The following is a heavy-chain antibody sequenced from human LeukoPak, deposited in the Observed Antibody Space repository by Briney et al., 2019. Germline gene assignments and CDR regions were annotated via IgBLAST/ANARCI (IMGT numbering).Heavy chain of an antibody. CDR3: ARDLFLRSFDP. J-gene: IGHJ5*02. V-gene: IGHV1-69*05. CDR1: GGTFSSYA. CDR2: IIPIFGTA. Sequence: SVKVSCKASGGTFSSYAISWVRQAPGQGLEWMGGIIPIFGTANYAQKLQGRVTMTTDTSTSTAYMVLRSLRSDDTAVYYCARDLFLRSFDPWGQGTLVTVSS. D-gene: IGHD3-22*01.